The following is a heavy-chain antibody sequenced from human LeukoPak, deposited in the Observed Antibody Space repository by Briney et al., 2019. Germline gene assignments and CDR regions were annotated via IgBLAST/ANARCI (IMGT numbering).Heavy chain of an antibody. CDR1: GFTFSNYA. V-gene: IGHV3-23*01. CDR3: ARDRGGLPY. J-gene: IGHJ4*02. Sequence: GGSLRLSCAASGFTFSNYAMSWVRQAPGKGLEWVSATVGNGGSTYYADSVKGRFTISRDNAKNSLYLQMNSLRVEDTAVYYCARDRGGLPYWGQGTLVTVSS. CDR2: TVGNGGST. D-gene: IGHD5-18*01.